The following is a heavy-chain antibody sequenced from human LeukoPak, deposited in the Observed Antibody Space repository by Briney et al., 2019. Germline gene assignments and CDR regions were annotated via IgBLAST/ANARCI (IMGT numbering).Heavy chain of an antibody. D-gene: IGHD6-13*01. CDR1: GYTFTSSW. Sequence: GELLKSSGRGSGYTFTSSWTGWVRQIPGKALEWRGIIYPGASDTRYSPSFQGQVTISADKSISTAYLQWSSLKASDTAMYYCARRREYSGSWGVRKFDAFDIWGQGTMVTVSS. CDR3: ARRREYSGSWGVRKFDAFDI. V-gene: IGHV5-51*02. J-gene: IGHJ3*02. CDR2: IYPGASDT.